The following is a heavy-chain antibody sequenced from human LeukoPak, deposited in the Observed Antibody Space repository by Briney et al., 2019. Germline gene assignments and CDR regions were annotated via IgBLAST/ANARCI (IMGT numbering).Heavy chain of an antibody. V-gene: IGHV3-21*01. CDR2: ITSGSSSHT. CDR1: GFAFSNYN. Sequence: GGSLRLSCAASGFAFSNYNMNWVRQAPGKGLEWVSSITSGSSSHTYYTDSVKGRFTISRDNAKNSLFLQMNSLRVEDTAVYYCARDFPPDYWGQGTLVTVSS. J-gene: IGHJ4*02. CDR3: ARDFPPDY.